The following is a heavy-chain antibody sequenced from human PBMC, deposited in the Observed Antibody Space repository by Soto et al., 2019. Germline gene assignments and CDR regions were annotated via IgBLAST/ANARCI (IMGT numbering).Heavy chain of an antibody. V-gene: IGHV3-23*01. J-gene: IGHJ3*02. CDR3: AKDGKSRLRGFDI. CDR2: VSSSGTGT. Sequence: GGSLRLSCAASGFTFSSYAMSWVLQAPGKGLEWVSTVSSSGTGTYYADSVKGRLTISRDNSKNTLYLQVNSLRAEDTAVYYCAKDGKSRLRGFDIWGQGTMVTVSS. D-gene: IGHD4-17*01. CDR1: GFTFSSYA.